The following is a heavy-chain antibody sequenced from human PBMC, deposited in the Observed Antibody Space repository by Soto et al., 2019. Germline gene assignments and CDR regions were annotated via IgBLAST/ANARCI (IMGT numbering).Heavy chain of an antibody. CDR1: GYAFTSSG. V-gene: IGHV1-18*01. J-gene: IGHJ3*02. CDR2: ISAYNGNT. Sequence: GASVKVSCKAPGYAFTSSGICWVRQAPGKGLEWMGWISAYNGNTNYAQKLQGRVTMTTDTSTSTAYMELRSLRSDDTAVYYCAKDDPDAFDIWGQGTMVTVSS. CDR3: AKDDPDAFDI.